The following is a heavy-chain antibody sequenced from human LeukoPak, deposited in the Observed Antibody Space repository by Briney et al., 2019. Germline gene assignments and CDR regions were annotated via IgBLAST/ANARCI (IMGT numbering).Heavy chain of an antibody. CDR2: IDYSGSY. Sequence: PSGTLSLTCTVSGGSISNHYWTWIRQPPGKGLEWIGYIDYSGSYNYNPSLKSRITISADTSKSQFSLKLRSLTAADTAVYYCARVGALDWFDPWGQGILVTVSS. D-gene: IGHD3-10*01. J-gene: IGHJ5*02. CDR3: ARVGALDWFDP. CDR1: GGSISNHY. V-gene: IGHV4-59*11.